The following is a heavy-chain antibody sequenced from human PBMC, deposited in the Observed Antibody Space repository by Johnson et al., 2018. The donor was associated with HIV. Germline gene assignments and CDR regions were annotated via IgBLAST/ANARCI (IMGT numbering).Heavy chain of an antibody. V-gene: IGHV3-30*19. D-gene: IGHD3-10*01. CDR1: GFTFSSYG. CDR3: ARQYYGSGTDAFDI. J-gene: IGHJ3*02. CDR2: ISYDGSNK. Sequence: QVQLVESGGGVVQPGGSLRLSCAASGFTFSSYGMHWVRQAPGKGLEWVAVISYDGSNKYYADSVKGRFTISRDNSKNTLYLQMNSLRAEDTAVYYCARQYYGSGTDAFDIWGQGTMVTVSS.